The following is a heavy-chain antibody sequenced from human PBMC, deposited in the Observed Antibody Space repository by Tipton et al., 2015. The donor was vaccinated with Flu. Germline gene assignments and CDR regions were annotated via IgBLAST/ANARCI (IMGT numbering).Heavy chain of an antibody. CDR3: ASFVRPYFTNGLDV. Sequence: TLSLTCTVSGASVSSSAYYWAWVRQPPGKGLEWIGNVYQSGGTSHNPSLKSRVTISIDTSADQFFLKLKSVTAADTAVYFCASFVRPYFTNGLDVWGQGTTVTVSS. CDR2: VYQSGGT. J-gene: IGHJ6*02. D-gene: IGHD3-10*02. CDR1: GASVSSSAYY. V-gene: IGHV4-39*07.